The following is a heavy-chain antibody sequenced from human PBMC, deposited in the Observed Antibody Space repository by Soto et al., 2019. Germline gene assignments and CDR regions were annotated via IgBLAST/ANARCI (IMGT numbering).Heavy chain of an antibody. CDR1: GGSISSGGYY. Sequence: QMQLQESGPGLVKPSQTLSLTCTVSGGSISSGGYYWSWIRQLPGKGLEWMGYIYRSGNAYYNPSLESLLTISVATSKNQFSLQLSSVTAADTAVYYCAIKKDFSRGSFDYSGLDVGGHGTTVTVSS. D-gene: IGHD3-3*01. CDR3: AIKKDFSRGSFDYSGLDV. CDR2: IYRSGNA. V-gene: IGHV4-31*01. J-gene: IGHJ6*02.